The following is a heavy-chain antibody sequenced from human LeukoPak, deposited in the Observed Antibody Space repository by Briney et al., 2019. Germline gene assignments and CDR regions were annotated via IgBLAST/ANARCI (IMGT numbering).Heavy chain of an antibody. Sequence: ASVKVSCKASGYTFTSYGISWVRQAPGQGLEWMGWTSAYNGNTNYAQKLQGRVIMTTDTSTSTAYMELRSLRSDDTAVYYCARDYSGSYFDWFDPWGQGTLVTVSS. CDR3: ARDYSGSYFDWFDP. D-gene: IGHD1-26*01. CDR2: TSAYNGNT. J-gene: IGHJ5*02. CDR1: GYTFTSYG. V-gene: IGHV1-18*01.